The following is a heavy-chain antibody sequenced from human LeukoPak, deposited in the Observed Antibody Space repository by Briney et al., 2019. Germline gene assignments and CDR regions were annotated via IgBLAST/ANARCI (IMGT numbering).Heavy chain of an antibody. CDR3: ARGWDNNDSSGYSA. J-gene: IGHJ4*02. Sequence: PGGSLRLSCAASGFTISSNAMHWVRQAPGKGLEWVAATSYDERNKYYGDSVRGRFTISRDNSKNTLYLQMNSLRVEDTALYYCARGWDNNDSSGYSAWGQGTLVTVSS. CDR1: GFTISSNA. D-gene: IGHD3-22*01. CDR2: TSYDERNK. V-gene: IGHV3-30*04.